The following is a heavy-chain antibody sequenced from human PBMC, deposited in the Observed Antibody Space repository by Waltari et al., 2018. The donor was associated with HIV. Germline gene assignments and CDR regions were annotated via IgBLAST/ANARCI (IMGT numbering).Heavy chain of an antibody. D-gene: IGHD3-10*01. Sequence: QVQLQQWGTGLLKPSETLSLTCAVQGGSSSNYYWSWIRQPPGKGLEWIAEINHSGRTNYNPSLNSRLTISVDTSKTQFSVKLTSVTAADTAVYFCARGQYGPGSREDYCGQGTLVTVDS. CDR2: INHSGRT. CDR1: GGSSSNYY. CDR3: ARGQYGPGSREDY. J-gene: IGHJ4*02. V-gene: IGHV4-34*02.